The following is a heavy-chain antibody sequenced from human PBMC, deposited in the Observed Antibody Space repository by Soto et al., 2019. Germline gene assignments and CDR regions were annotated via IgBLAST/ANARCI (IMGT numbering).Heavy chain of an antibody. CDR1: GFTFGDFA. CDR2: ITWNSAYV. J-gene: IGHJ4*01. CDR3: AKSEEFSGGLLRYFDF. V-gene: IGHV3-9*01. Sequence: DVQLGESGGGLVQPGRSLRLSCAASGFTFGDFAMHWVLQTPWKGLEWVSGITWNSAYVVYADSVKGRFTISRDNAKNSVYLQMDSLRTEDTALYYCAKSEEFSGGLLRYFDFCGHGTLVIVSS. D-gene: IGHD3-10*01.